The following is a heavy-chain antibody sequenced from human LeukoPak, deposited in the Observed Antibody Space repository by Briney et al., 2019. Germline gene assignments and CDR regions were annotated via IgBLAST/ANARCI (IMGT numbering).Heavy chain of an antibody. D-gene: IGHD3-10*01. CDR1: GGSISSYY. CDR3: AATRGAFDI. CDR2: IYYSGST. V-gene: IGHV4-59*01. Sequence: KPSETLSLTCTVSGGSISSYYWSWIRQPPGKGLEWIGYIYYSGSTNYNPSLKSRVTISVDTSKNQFSLELSSVTAADTAVYYCAATRGAFDIWGQGTMVTVSS. J-gene: IGHJ3*02.